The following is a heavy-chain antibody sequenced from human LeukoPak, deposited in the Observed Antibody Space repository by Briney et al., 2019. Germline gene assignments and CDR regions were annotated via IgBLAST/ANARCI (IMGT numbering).Heavy chain of an antibody. Sequence: PGRSLRLSCAASGFTFSSYAMSWVRQAPGEGLEWVSAISGSGGSTYYADSVKGRFTISRDNSKNTLYLQMNSLRAEDTAVYYCAKALAAAAPAFYGMDVWGKGTTVTVSS. D-gene: IGHD6-13*01. CDR1: GFTFSSYA. CDR3: AKALAAAAPAFYGMDV. J-gene: IGHJ6*04. CDR2: ISGSGGST. V-gene: IGHV3-23*01.